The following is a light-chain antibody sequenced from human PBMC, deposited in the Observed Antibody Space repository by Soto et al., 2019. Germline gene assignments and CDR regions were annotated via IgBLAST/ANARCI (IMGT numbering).Light chain of an antibody. V-gene: IGLV2-14*01. CDR3: SSYITSSTLV. CDR1: SSDVGGYNY. J-gene: IGLJ1*01. Sequence: QSALTQPASVFGSPGQTITISCTGTSSDVGGYNYVSWYQQHPGKAPKVMIYDVSDRPSGVSNRFSGSKSGNRASLTISGLQAEDEADYYCSSYITSSTLVFGTGTKLTVL. CDR2: DVS.